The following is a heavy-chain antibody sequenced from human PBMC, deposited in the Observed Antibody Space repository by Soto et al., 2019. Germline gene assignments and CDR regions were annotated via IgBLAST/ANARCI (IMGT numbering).Heavy chain of an antibody. CDR2: ISHSGNA. Sequence: SETLSLTCAVSGDPINSSHWWNCVRQPPGKGLEWIGQISHSGNANYNPSLTSRVTISVDKSKNHFSLKLTSVTAADTAVYYCAARHLWSGPWTARRLDYWGQGTLVTVSS. CDR3: AARHLWSGPWTARRLDY. CDR1: GDPINSSHW. J-gene: IGHJ4*02. V-gene: IGHV4-4*02. D-gene: IGHD3-3*02.